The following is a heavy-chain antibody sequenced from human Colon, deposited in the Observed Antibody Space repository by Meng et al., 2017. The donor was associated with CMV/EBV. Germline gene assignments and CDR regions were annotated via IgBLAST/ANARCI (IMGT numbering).Heavy chain of an antibody. J-gene: IGHJ4*02. V-gene: IGHV4-4*07. CDR1: AAPLSNFV. CDR2: IQSDGNT. Sequence: QLQPPEAAHWLASPTWTRALTCSVSAAPLSNFVRSGTRQSSGMRLEWIGRIQSDGNTYYNPSLKSRVTVSQDTSKNQISLRLRSVTAADTAVYYCATGSGDFDHWGQGTLVTVSS. CDR3: ATGSGDFDH. D-gene: IGHD1-26*01.